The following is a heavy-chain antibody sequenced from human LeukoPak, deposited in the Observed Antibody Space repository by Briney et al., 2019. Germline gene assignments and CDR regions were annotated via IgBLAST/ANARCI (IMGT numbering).Heavy chain of an antibody. CDR1: GASISSYY. CDR2: IYYSGST. D-gene: IGHD5-24*01. Sequence: PSETLSLTCTVSGASISSYYWSWIRQPPGKGLEWIGHIYYSGSTNYNPSLKSRVTISVDTSKNQFSLNLNSVIGADTAMYYCGSHTAGHGSGYWGQRVLASLCS. V-gene: IGHV4-59*08. J-gene: IGHJ4*02. CDR3: GSHTAGHGSGY.